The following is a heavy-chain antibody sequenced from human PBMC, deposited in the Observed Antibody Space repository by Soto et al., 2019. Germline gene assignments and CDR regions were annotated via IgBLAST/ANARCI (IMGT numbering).Heavy chain of an antibody. D-gene: IGHD2-15*01. Sequence: GGSLRLSCAASGYNSRSYAMHWVRQAPGKGLEWVAVISYDGSNKYYADSVKGRLTISRDNSKNTLYLQMNSLRAEDTAVYYCAARREIVVVVAATPEYFQHWGQGTLVTVSS. V-gene: IGHV3-30*04. CDR1: GYNSRSYA. J-gene: IGHJ1*01. CDR2: ISYDGSNK. CDR3: AARREIVVVVAATPEYFQH.